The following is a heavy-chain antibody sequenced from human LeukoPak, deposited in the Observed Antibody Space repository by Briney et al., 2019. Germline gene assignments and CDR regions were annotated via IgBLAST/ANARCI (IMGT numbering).Heavy chain of an antibody. J-gene: IGHJ4*02. CDR2: IKHNGSEK. D-gene: IGHD3-22*01. CDR1: GFPFSTQW. V-gene: IGHV3-7*04. Sequence: GGSLRLSCAPYGFPFSTQWMRWVRLDPGKGMEWVGNIKHNGSEKYYVDSVKGRFTISRSDANSSLSLQMSDLSPDDTGVYYCARGDESSAYSAVEYWGQGTLVTVSS. CDR3: ARGDESSAYSAVEY.